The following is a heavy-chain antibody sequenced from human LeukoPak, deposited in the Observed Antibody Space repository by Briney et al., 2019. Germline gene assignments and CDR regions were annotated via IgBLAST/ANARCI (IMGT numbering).Heavy chain of an antibody. Sequence: PGRSLRLSCAASGFTFSSYGMHWVRQAPGKGLEWVAYIWYDEKNDFHAASVRGRFSISRDNSKNTLFLQMNNLRTEDSAVYYCAKAIRSGSPSTLFDSWGQGTLVTVSS. CDR2: IWYDEKND. CDR1: GFTFSSYG. CDR3: AKAIRSGSPSTLFDS. V-gene: IGHV3-30*02. J-gene: IGHJ4*02. D-gene: IGHD3-22*01.